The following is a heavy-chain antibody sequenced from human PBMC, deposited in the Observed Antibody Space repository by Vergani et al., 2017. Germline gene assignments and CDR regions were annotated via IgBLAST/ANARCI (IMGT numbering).Heavy chain of an antibody. CDR2: LYYSGST. CDR3: ARTFGSGSYYSFDY. Sequence: QVQLQESGPGLVKPSETLSLTCTVSGGSISSYYWSWIRQPPGKGLEWIGYLYYSGSTNYNPSLKSRVTISVDTSKNQLSLNLSSVTAADTAVFYCARTFGSGSYYSFDYWGQGTLVTVSS. J-gene: IGHJ4*02. CDR1: GGSISSYY. D-gene: IGHD3-10*01. V-gene: IGHV4-59*01.